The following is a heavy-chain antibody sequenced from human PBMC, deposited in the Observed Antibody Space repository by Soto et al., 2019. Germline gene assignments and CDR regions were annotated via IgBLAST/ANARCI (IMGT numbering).Heavy chain of an antibody. CDR1: GGSISSSNW. D-gene: IGHD3-22*01. J-gene: IGHJ2*01. CDR3: ARVWVDYYDSSANPDWYFDL. CDR2: IYHSGST. Sequence: NPSETLSLTCAVSGGSISSSNWWSWVRQPPGKGLEWIGEIYHSGSTNYNPSLKSRVTISVDKSKNQFSLKLSSVTAADTAVYYCARVWVDYYDSSANPDWYFDLWGRGTLVTVSS. V-gene: IGHV4-4*02.